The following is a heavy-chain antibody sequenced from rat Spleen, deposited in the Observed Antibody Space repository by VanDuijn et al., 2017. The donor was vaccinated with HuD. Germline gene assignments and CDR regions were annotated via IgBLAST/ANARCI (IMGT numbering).Heavy chain of an antibody. V-gene: IGHV2-1*01. CDR3: ARDRMDYSYYFDY. J-gene: IGHJ2*01. Sequence: QVQLKESGPGLVQPSQTLSLTCTVSGFPLTSNSVHWVRQPPGKGLEWMGGIWGDGSTDYHSLLKSRLTISRDTSKSQVFLKLNSLQTEDTATYYCARDRMDYSYYFDYWGQGVMLTVSS. D-gene: IGHD1-6*01. CDR2: IWGDGST. CDR1: GFPLTSNS.